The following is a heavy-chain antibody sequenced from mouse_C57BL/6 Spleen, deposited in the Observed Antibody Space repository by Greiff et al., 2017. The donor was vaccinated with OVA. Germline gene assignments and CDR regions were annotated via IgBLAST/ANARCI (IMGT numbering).Heavy chain of an antibody. D-gene: IGHD1-1*01. J-gene: IGHJ2*01. CDR3: ARGGNYVDY. Sequence: VQLQQPGPELVKPGASVKISCKASGYTFTDYYMNWVKQSHGKSLEWIGDINPNNGGTSYNQKFKGKATLTVDKSSSTAYMELRSLTSEDSAVYYCARGGNYVDYWGQGTTLTVSS. CDR2: INPNNGGT. V-gene: IGHV1-26*01. CDR1: GYTFTDYY.